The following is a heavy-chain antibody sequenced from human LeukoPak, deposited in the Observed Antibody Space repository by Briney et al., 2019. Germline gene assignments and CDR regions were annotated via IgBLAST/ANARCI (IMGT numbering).Heavy chain of an antibody. V-gene: IGHV1-2*02. J-gene: IGHJ4*02. Sequence: ASVKVSCKASGYTFTTYYIHWVRQAPGQGLEWMGWINPNSGGTNYAQKFQGRVTMTRDTSISTAYMELSRLRSDDTAVYYCARGGGRVYSYYFDYGGQGTLVTVSS. CDR3: ARGGGRVYSYYFDY. D-gene: IGHD3-16*01. CDR2: INPNSGGT. CDR1: GYTFTTYY.